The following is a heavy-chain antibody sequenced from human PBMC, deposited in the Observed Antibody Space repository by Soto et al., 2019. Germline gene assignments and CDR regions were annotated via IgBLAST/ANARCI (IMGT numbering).Heavy chain of an antibody. D-gene: IGHD3-16*01. Sequence: PSETLSLTCAVSCYSIRSGYYWGWIRQPPGKGLEWIGNIFHRGYTYYNPSLESRATVSVDTSKNQFSLKLNSVTAADTAVYYCARAGEGFNRPFDYWGQGTPVTVSS. CDR1: CYSIRSGYY. J-gene: IGHJ4*02. CDR3: ARAGEGFNRPFDY. V-gene: IGHV4-38-2*01. CDR2: IFHRGYT.